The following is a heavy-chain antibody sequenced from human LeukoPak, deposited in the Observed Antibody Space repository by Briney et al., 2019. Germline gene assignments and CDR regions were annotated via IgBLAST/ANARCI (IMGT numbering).Heavy chain of an antibody. CDR2: INSDGSTT. D-gene: IGHD3-10*01. J-gene: IGHJ4*02. Sequence: GGSLRLSCAASGFTFSNYWMHWVRQAPGKGLVWVSRINSDGSTTNYADSVKGRFTISRDNAKNTLYLQMNSLRAEDTAVYYCARRVRDYGSGSYYNYWGQGTLVTVSS. CDR3: ARRVRDYGSGSYYNY. V-gene: IGHV3-74*01. CDR1: GFTFSNYW.